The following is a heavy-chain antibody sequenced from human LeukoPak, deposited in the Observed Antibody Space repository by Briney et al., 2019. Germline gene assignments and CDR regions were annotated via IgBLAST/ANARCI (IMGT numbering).Heavy chain of an antibody. CDR3: ARSGVVVPIDY. J-gene: IGHJ4*02. CDR1: GGSISSSSYY. D-gene: IGHD2-15*01. V-gene: IGHV4-39*01. CDR2: IYYSGST. Sequence: SSETLSLTCAVSGGSISSSSYYWGWIRQPPGKGLEWIGSIYYSGSTYYNPSLKSRVTISVDTSKNQFSLKLSSVTAADTAVYYCARSGVVVPIDYWGQGTLVTVSS.